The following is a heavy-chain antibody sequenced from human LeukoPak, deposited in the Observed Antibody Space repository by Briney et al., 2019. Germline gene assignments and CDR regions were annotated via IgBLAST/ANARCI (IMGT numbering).Heavy chain of an antibody. CDR2: IKSDGRT. D-gene: IGHD3-22*01. Sequence: PRGSLRDSCAASGFTFSSYAMSWVRQAPGKGLVWVSRIKSDGRTNYADSVKGRFTISRDNAKNTVSLQMNSLRAEDTGVYYCARAPSEIGGYYLEYLRHWGQGTLVTVSS. J-gene: IGHJ1*01. CDR3: ARAPSEIGGYYLEYLRH. V-gene: IGHV3-74*01. CDR1: GFTFSSYA.